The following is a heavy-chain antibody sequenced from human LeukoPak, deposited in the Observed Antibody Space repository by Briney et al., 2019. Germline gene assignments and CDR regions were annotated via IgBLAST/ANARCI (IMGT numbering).Heavy chain of an antibody. Sequence: GGCLRLSCAASGFTFSNYWMHWGRQAPGKGLVWVSRINGDGISTGYADSVKGRFTVSRDNAKKTLYLQMNSLRAEDTAVYYCARDVGNFDYWGQGTLVTVSS. J-gene: IGHJ4*02. CDR3: ARDVGNFDY. V-gene: IGHV3-74*01. CDR2: INGDGIST. CDR1: GFTFSNYW.